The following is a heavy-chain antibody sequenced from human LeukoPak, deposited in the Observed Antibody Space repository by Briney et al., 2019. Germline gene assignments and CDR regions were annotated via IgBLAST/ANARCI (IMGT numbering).Heavy chain of an antibody. V-gene: IGHV4-59*08. J-gene: IGHJ4*02. Sequence: PSETLSLTRTVSGGSISSYYWSWIRQPPGKGLEWIGYIYYSGSTNYNPSLKSRVTISVDTSKNQFSLKLSSVTAADTAVYYCAGYYYDFWSGYYRSFDYWGQGTLVTVSS. CDR1: GGSISSYY. D-gene: IGHD3-3*01. CDR3: AGYYYDFWSGYYRSFDY. CDR2: IYYSGST.